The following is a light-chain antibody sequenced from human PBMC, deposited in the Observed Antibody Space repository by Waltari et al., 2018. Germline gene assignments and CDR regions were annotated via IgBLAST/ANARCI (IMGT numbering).Light chain of an antibody. J-gene: IGKJ2*01. Sequence: DIVMIQSPDSLAVSLGERAPIKCMSSQNILYSANSKNYLAWYQQKPGQPPKLLIYWASSRETGVPDRFSGSGSGTDFTLTISSLQAEDVAVYYCQQHYSSPYTFGQGTKLEI. CDR1: QNILYSANSKNY. CDR2: WAS. V-gene: IGKV4-1*01. CDR3: QQHYSSPYT.